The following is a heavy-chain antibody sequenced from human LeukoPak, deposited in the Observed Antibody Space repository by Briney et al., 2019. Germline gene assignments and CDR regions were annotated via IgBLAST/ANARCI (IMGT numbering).Heavy chain of an antibody. CDR2: ISPSGGST. V-gene: IGHV1-46*01. CDR1: GYTFTSNY. CDR3: ARSPLFDY. J-gene: IGHJ4*02. Sequence: ASVKVSCKAFGYTFTSNYMHWVRQAPGQGPEWMGVISPSGGSTTYAQKFQGRVTLTRDMSTSTDYLELSSLRSEDTAVYYCARSPLFDYWGQGTLVTVSS.